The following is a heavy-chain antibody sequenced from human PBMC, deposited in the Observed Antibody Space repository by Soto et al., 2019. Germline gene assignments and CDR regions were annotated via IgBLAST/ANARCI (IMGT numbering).Heavy chain of an antibody. CDR1: GFTFSSYG. CDR2: IWYDGSNK. D-gene: IGHD6-13*01. V-gene: IGHV3-33*01. CDR3: ARDRVAFGAAAVNRSHDAWDI. Sequence: QVQLVESGGGVVQPGRSLRLSCAASGFTFSSYGMHWVRQAPGKGLEWVVVIWYDGSNKYYGDSVKGRFTISRDNSKNTLYLQMNSLIAEATAVYYCARDRVAFGAAAVNRSHDAWDIWGQGTMVTVSS. J-gene: IGHJ3*02.